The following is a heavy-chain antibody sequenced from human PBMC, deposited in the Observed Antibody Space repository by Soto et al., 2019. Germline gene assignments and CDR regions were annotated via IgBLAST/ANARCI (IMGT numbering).Heavy chain of an antibody. Sequence: QVQLVQSGAEVKKPGSSVKVSCKASGGIFGTYAISWVRQAPGQGLEWMGGIIPIFGAPNYAQKFQGTVTITADESTRTAYMELSSLRSEDTAVYYCARARYSSTWNPSYYYGLDVWGQGTTVTVSS. CDR1: GGIFGTYA. D-gene: IGHD6-13*01. CDR2: IIPIFGAP. V-gene: IGHV1-69*01. CDR3: ARARYSSTWNPSYYYGLDV. J-gene: IGHJ6*02.